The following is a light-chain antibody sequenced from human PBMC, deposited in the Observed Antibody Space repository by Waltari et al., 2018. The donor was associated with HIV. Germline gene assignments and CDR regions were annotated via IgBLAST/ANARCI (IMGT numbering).Light chain of an antibody. J-gene: IGLJ3*02. Sequence: QSALTQPPSASGFPGQSVTISCTGTSSDVGSSNYVAWYQQYPGKAPKLLIYEITTRPSGVPDRFSGSKSGNTAPRTVSGLQAEDEADYYCSSSAGGDTLVFGGWTKLTVL. CDR1: SSDVGSSNY. CDR2: EIT. CDR3: SSSAGGDTLV. V-gene: IGLV2-8*01.